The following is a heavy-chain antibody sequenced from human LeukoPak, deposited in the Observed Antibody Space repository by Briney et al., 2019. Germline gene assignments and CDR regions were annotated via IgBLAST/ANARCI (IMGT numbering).Heavy chain of an antibody. D-gene: IGHD4-17*01. CDR2: IYPGDSDT. Sequence: GESLKISCKGSGYSFTSYWIGWVRQMPGKGLEWMGIIYPGDSDTRYSPSFQGQVTISADKSISTAYLQWSSLKASDTAMYYFARHQGRYGDYAEVWFDPWGQGTLVTVSS. V-gene: IGHV5-51*01. CDR3: ARHQGRYGDYAEVWFDP. J-gene: IGHJ5*02. CDR1: GYSFTSYW.